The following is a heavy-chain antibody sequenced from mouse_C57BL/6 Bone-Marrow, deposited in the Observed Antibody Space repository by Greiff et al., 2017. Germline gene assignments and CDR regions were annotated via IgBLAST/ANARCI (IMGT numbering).Heavy chain of an antibody. CDR1: GYTFTSYW. Sequence: QVHVKQPGAELVKPGASVTLSCKASGYTFTSYWMHWLKQRPGQGLEWIGMFHPNSGSTNYNEKFKSKATLTVDKSSSTAYMQLSSLTSEDSAVYYSARGGASSGRAWFAYWGQGTLVTVSA. CDR2: FHPNSGST. J-gene: IGHJ3*01. CDR3: ARGGASSGRAWFAY. D-gene: IGHD3-2*02. V-gene: IGHV1-64*01.